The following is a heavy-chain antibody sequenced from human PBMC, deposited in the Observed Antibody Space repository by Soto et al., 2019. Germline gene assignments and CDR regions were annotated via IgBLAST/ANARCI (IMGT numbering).Heavy chain of an antibody. CDR3: AKDRERDAWYEDY. V-gene: IGHV3-23*01. CDR2: ISGSDGST. CDR1: RISFSSYA. Sequence: PGGSLRLSCVATRISFSSYAMSWVRQAPGKGLEWVSVISGSDGSTYYADSVKGRFTISRDNSKNTLYLQMNSLRAENTAVYYCAKDRERDAWYEDYWGQGTLVTVSS. D-gene: IGHD6-13*01. J-gene: IGHJ4*02.